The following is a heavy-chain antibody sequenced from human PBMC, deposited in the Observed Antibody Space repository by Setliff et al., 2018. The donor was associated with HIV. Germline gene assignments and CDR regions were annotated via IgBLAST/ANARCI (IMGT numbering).Heavy chain of an antibody. D-gene: IGHD3-22*01. CDR3: ARHGHFYDSSSSDAFDI. Sequence: SETLSLTCSVSGGSIISGSYYWSWIRQPAGKGLEWIGHIYTSGSTNYNPSLKSRVTISVDTSKNQFSLKLSSVTAADTAVYYCARHGHFYDSSSSDAFDIWGHGTMVTVSS. J-gene: IGHJ3*02. V-gene: IGHV4-61*09. CDR2: IYTSGST. CDR1: GGSIISGSYY.